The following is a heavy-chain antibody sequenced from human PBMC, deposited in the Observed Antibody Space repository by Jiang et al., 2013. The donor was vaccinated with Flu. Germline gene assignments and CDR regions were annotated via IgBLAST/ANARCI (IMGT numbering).Heavy chain of an antibody. CDR2: LYWGDDE. Sequence: TCTFSGFSVDNSGGRVWAGSRQPPAKALEWLAMLYWGDDERYRPSLKTRLTITKDTSKNQVILTMTNVDPADTATYYCAHRRGEWGAFDVWGQGTKVTVSS. V-gene: IGHV2-5*02. J-gene: IGHJ3*01. CDR3: AHRRGEWGAFDV. CDR1: GFSVDNSGGRV. D-gene: IGHD2-8*01.